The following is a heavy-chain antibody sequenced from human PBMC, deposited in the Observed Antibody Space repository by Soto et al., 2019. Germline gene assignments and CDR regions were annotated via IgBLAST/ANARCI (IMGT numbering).Heavy chain of an antibody. CDR1: GFTFSSYE. CDR3: ASLTYYDFWSGYYSHGDAFDI. CDR2: ISSSGSTI. Sequence: EVQLVESGGGLVQPGGSLRLSCAASGFTFSSYEMNWVRQAPGKGLEWVSYISSSGSTIYYADSVKGRFTISRDNAKNALYLQMNSLRAEDTAVYYCASLTYYDFWSGYYSHGDAFDIWGQGTMVTVSS. J-gene: IGHJ3*02. V-gene: IGHV3-48*03. D-gene: IGHD3-3*01.